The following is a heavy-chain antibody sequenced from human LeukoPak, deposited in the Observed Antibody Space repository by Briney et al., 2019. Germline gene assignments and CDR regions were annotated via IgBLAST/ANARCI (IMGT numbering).Heavy chain of an antibody. CDR3: ARGDYDILTGYPIPLDY. J-gene: IGHJ4*02. D-gene: IGHD3-9*01. Sequence: SQTLSLTCTVSGGSISSGGYYWSWIRQHPGTGLEWIGYIYYSGSTYYNPSLKSRVTISVDTSKNQLSLKLSSVTAADTAVYYCARGDYDILTGYPIPLDYWGQGTLVTVSS. CDR1: GGSISSGGYY. CDR2: IYYSGST. V-gene: IGHV4-31*03.